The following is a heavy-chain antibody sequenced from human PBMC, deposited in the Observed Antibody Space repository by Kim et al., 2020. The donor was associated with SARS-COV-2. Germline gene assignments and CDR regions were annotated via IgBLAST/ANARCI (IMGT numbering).Heavy chain of an antibody. CDR2: I. V-gene: IGHV3-48*02. Sequence: IFYADAVRGRFTSSSDNARNSLYLQMNSLRDEDTAVYYCAKDRSYLFDYWGQGTLVTASS. J-gene: IGHJ4*02. D-gene: IGHD1-26*01. CDR3: AKDRSYLFDY.